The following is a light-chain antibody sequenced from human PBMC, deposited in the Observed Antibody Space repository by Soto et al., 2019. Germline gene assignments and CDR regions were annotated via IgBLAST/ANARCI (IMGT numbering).Light chain of an antibody. CDR1: NTDVGGYNY. J-gene: IGLJ2*01. Sequence: QSALTQPPSASGSPGQSVTISCTGSNTDVGGYNYVSWYQQYPGKAPKVMIYEVTKRPSGVPARFSGSRSGNTASLTVSGLQAEDEADYYCAAWDDNLSTVFGGGTKVTVL. CDR3: AAWDDNLSTV. V-gene: IGLV2-8*01. CDR2: EVT.